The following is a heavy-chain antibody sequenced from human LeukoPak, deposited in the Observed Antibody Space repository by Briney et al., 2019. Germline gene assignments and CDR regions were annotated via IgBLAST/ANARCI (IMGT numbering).Heavy chain of an antibody. V-gene: IGHV3-21*01. CDR2: ISSSSSYI. J-gene: IGHJ3*02. CDR1: GFTFDDYA. Sequence: GGSLRLSCAASGFTFDDYAMHWVRQAPGKGLEWVSSISSSSSYIYYADSVKGRFTISRDNAKNSLYLQMNSLRAEDTAVYYCARTTVTPDAFDIWGQGTMVTVSS. CDR3: ARTTVTPDAFDI. D-gene: IGHD4-17*01.